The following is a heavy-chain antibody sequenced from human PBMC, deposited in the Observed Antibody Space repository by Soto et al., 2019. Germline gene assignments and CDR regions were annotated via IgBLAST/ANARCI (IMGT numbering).Heavy chain of an antibody. CDR2: INTDGSST. Sequence: EVQLVESGGGLVQPGGSLRLSCAASGFTFSAYWMHWVRQVPGKGLLWVSRINTDGSSTNYADSVKGRFTISRDNAKNTLFLEMNSLRVEDTAIYYCARDRYSPDNWGQGTLVTVSS. V-gene: IGHV3-74*01. J-gene: IGHJ4*02. D-gene: IGHD5-12*01. CDR3: ARDRYSPDN. CDR1: GFTFSAYW.